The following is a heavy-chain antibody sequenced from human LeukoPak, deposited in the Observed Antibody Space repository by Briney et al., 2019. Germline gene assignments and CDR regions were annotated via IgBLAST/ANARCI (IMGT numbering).Heavy chain of an antibody. J-gene: IGHJ4*02. CDR2: ISYIRGYI. D-gene: IGHD5-18*01. CDR1: GFTFSSYS. Sequence: AGGSLRLSCAASGFTFSSYSLTWVRQAPGKGLEWVSSISYIRGYIYYTDSVKGRFTISRDNAKNSMYLQMNSLRAEDTAVYYCARVGYSYGPFDYWGQGTLVTVSS. CDR3: ARVGYSYGPFDY. V-gene: IGHV3-21*06.